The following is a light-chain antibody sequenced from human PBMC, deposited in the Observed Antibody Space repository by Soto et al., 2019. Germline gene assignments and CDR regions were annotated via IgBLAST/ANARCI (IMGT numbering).Light chain of an antibody. V-gene: IGLV6-57*01. J-gene: IGLJ3*02. CDR3: QSYDSSNPWV. CDR2: EDN. CDR1: SGSIASNF. Sequence: NFMLTQPHSVSGSPGKTVTISCTRSSGSIASNFVQWYHQRPGSSPTTVIYEDNQRPSGVPARFSGSIDRSSNSASLTISGLMTEDEADYYCQSYDSSNPWVFGGGTKLTVL.